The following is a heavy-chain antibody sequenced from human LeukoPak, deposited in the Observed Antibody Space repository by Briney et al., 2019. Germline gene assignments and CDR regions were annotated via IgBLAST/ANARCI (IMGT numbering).Heavy chain of an antibody. CDR1: GFTFHCQS. J-gene: IGHJ4*02. D-gene: IGHD6-13*01. Sequence: GSLRLSCAGSGFTFHCQSMKWVRQAPGKGLEWVSFISSSSSYIYYADSVKGRFTISRDNAKNSLYLQMNSLRAEDTAVYYCARAFLYSSSWYAGYWGQGTLVTVSS. V-gene: IGHV3-21*01. CDR3: ARAFLYSSSWYAGY. CDR2: ISSSSSYI.